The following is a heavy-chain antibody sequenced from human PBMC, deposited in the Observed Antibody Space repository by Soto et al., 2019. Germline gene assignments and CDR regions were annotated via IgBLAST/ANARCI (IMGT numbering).Heavy chain of an antibody. CDR2: IYYSGRT. Sequence: SETLSLTCTVSGGSISSYYWSWIRQPPGKGLEWIGYIYYSGRTNYNPSLKSRVTISVDTSKNQFSLKLSSVTAADTAVYYCARGNGDYDYYYGMDVWGQGTTVTVSS. V-gene: IGHV4-59*01. CDR1: GGSISSYY. J-gene: IGHJ6*02. CDR3: ARGNGDYDYYYGMDV. D-gene: IGHD4-17*01.